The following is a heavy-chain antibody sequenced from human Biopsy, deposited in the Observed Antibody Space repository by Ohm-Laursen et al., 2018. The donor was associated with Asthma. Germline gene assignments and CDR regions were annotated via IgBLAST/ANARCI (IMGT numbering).Heavy chain of an antibody. Sequence: TLSLTCAVSGDSINSGGYSWNWNPQPPGKELGGVAFLFFTGTTSHNPSLKSRVTISVDRSKRQFSLKVNSVTAADTAVYYCARMITMIQAANYYSYAMDVWGQGTTVTVSS. CDR2: LFFTGTT. J-gene: IGHJ6*02. CDR1: GDSINSGGYS. V-gene: IGHV4-30-2*01. CDR3: ARMITMIQAANYYSYAMDV. D-gene: IGHD3-22*01.